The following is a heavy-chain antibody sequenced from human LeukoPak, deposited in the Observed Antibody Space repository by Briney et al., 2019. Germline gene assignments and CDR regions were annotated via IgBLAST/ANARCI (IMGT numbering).Heavy chain of an antibody. V-gene: IGHV3-49*04. CDR2: IRRKAYVATP. D-gene: IGHD6-19*01. CDR1: GLTFGDYG. J-gene: IGHJ4*02. CDR3: SRGSHTRGWSDFDF. Sequence: GGSLRLSCTASGLTFGDYGIIWVRQAPGKGLEGVGFIRRKAYVATPEYAASVKGRFTISRDDSQSIAYLQMDSLKSEDTALYYCSRGSHTRGWSDFDFWGQGTLVIVSS.